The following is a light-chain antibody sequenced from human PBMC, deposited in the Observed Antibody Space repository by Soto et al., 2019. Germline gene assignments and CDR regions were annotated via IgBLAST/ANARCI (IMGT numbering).Light chain of an antibody. CDR2: DVS. V-gene: IGLV2-14*03. CDR1: SSDVGGYNY. J-gene: IGLJ1*01. CDR3: SSYTSSSTYV. Sequence: QSALTQPASVSGSPGQSITISCSGTSSDVGGYNYVFWYQHHPGKAPKLMIYDVSNRPSGVSNRFSGSKSGNTASLTISGLQAEYEADYYCSSYTSSSTYVFGTGTKLTVL.